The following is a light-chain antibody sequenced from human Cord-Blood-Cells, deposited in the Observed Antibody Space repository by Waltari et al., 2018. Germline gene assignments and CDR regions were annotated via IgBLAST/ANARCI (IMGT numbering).Light chain of an antibody. Sequence: DIQMTQTPSSLSASVGDRVTITCRASQSISSYLNWYPQKPGKAPKLLIYAASSLQSGVPSRFSGSESGTDVTLTISSLQPEDFATYYCQQSYRTPITFGQGTRLEIK. CDR1: QSISSY. V-gene: IGKV1-39*01. CDR3: QQSYRTPIT. CDR2: AAS. J-gene: IGKJ5*01.